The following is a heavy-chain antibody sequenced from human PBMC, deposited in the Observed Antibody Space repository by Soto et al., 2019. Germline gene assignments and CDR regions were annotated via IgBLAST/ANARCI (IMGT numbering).Heavy chain of an antibody. V-gene: IGHV4-34*01. CDR3: ARDRTYYYGSGSYFRRYLDY. Sequence: QVQLQQWGAGLLKPSETLSLTCAVYGGSFSGYYWSWIRQPPGKGLERIGEINNSGSTNYNPSLKSRVNISVDTSKNQFSLKLSSVTAADTAVYYCARDRTYYYGSGSYFRRYLDYWGQGTLVTVSS. J-gene: IGHJ4*02. CDR2: INNSGST. CDR1: GGSFSGYY. D-gene: IGHD3-10*01.